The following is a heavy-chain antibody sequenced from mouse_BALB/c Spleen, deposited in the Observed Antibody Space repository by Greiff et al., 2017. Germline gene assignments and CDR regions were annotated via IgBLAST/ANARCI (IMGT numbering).Heavy chain of an antibody. Sequence: VQLQQSGAELAKPGASVKMSCKASGYTFTSYWMHWVKQRPGQGPEWIGYINPSTGYTEYNQKFKDKATLTADKSSSTAYMQLSSLTSEDSAVYYCARKGYGYPFDYWGQGTTLTVSS. CDR2: INPSTGYT. CDR1: GYTFTSYW. V-gene: IGHV1-7*01. CDR3: ARKGYGYPFDY. J-gene: IGHJ2*01. D-gene: IGHD1-2*01.